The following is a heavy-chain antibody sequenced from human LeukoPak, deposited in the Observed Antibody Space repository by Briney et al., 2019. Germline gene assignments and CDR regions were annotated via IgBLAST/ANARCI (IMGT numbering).Heavy chain of an antibody. J-gene: IGHJ1*01. D-gene: IGHD1-26*01. Sequence: SETLSLTCTVSGGSISSGGYYWSWIRQHPGKGLEWIGYIYYSGSTYYNPSLKSRVTISVDTSKNQFSLKLSSVTAADTAVYYCARGGELLGYFQHWGQGTLVTVSS. V-gene: IGHV4-31*03. CDR1: GGSISSGGYY. CDR2: IYYSGST. CDR3: ARGGELLGYFQH.